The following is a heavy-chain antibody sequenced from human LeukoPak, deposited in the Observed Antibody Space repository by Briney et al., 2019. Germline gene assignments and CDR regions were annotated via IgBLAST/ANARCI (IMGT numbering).Heavy chain of an antibody. Sequence: SVRVSRKASGGTFSTYPISWVRQAPGQGLEWMGGIIPIFGTATYPQKFQGRVTITADKSTSTAYMELSSLTSEDTAVYYCARDRDYYDSSSYYYASDYWGHGSLGSVSS. V-gene: IGHV1-69*06. CDR1: GGTFSTYP. CDR2: IIPIFGTA. CDR3: ARDRDYYDSSSYYYASDY. J-gene: IGHJ4*01. D-gene: IGHD3-22*01.